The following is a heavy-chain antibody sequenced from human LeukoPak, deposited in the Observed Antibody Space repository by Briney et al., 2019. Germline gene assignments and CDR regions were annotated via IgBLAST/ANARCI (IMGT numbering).Heavy chain of an antibody. J-gene: IGHJ4*02. Sequence: PSETLSLTCTVSGGSISSSSYYWGWIRQPPGKGLEWIGSIYYSGSTYYNPSLKSRVTISVDTSKNQFSLKLSSVTAADTAVYYCAREIGTLKILLWFGELYDYWGQGTLVTVSS. V-gene: IGHV4-39*07. CDR2: IYYSGST. CDR3: AREIGTLKILLWFGELYDY. D-gene: IGHD3-10*01. CDR1: GGSISSSSYY.